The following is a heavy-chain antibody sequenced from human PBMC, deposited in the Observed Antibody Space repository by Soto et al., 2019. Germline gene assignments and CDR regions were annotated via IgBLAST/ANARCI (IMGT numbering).Heavy chain of an antibody. Sequence: QVQLVQSGAEVKKPGASVKVSCKAFGYTFTHYGISWVRQAPGQGLEWMGWISPYNGDTHYPQRLPGRVTVTADTSTSTAYMELRSLRSDDTAVYYCAKTGDWNWFDPWGQGTLVTVSS. CDR3: AKTGDWNWFDP. D-gene: IGHD2-21*02. J-gene: IGHJ5*02. V-gene: IGHV1-18*01. CDR2: ISPYNGDT. CDR1: GYTFTHYG.